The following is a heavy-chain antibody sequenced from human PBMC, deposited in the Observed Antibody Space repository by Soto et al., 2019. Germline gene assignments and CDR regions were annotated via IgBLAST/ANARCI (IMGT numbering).Heavy chain of an antibody. CDR2: ISYDGSNK. CDR3: AKGSIAAASPSPFDY. D-gene: IGHD6-13*01. J-gene: IGHJ4*02. Sequence: QVQLVESGGGVVQPGRSLRLSCAASGFTFSSYGMHWVRQAPGKGLEWVAVISYDGSNKYYADSVKGRFTISRDNSKNSLYRQMNNLRAEETAVYYCAKGSIAAASPSPFDYWGQGTLVTVSS. V-gene: IGHV3-30*18. CDR1: GFTFSSYG.